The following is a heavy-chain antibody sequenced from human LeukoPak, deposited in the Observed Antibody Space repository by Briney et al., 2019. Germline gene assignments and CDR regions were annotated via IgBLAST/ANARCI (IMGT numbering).Heavy chain of an antibody. Sequence: PGGSLRLSCAASGLTVSSNYMTWVRQAPGKGLEWVSYINSGGNRFYADSVKGRFTISRDNSKNTLYLQMNSLRAEDTAVYYCAKVNWNAYEYWGQGTLVTVSS. CDR1: GLTVSSNY. CDR3: AKVNWNAYEY. J-gene: IGHJ4*02. CDR2: INSGGNR. D-gene: IGHD1-20*01. V-gene: IGHV3-53*01.